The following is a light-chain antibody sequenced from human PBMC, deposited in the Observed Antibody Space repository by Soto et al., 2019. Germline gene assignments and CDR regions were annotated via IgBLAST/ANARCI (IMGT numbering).Light chain of an antibody. CDR1: SIGSKS. CDR3: QVWDSNNDLGV. J-gene: IGLJ1*01. CDR2: DDS. V-gene: IGLV3-21*02. Sequence: SYELTQSPSVSVAPGQTARMTCGGNSIGSKSVNWYQQKPGQAPVLVVYDDSDRPSGIPKRFSGYNSGNTATLTISRVEAGDEAEYYCQVWDSNNDLGVFGTGTKLTVL.